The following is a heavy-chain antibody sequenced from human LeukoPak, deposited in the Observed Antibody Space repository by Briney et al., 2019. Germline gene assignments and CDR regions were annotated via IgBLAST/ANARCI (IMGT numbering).Heavy chain of an antibody. CDR3: AREGPRGNSQFDY. CDR2: IWYDGSNK. J-gene: IGHJ4*02. V-gene: IGHV3-33*01. Sequence: GRSLRLSCAASGYTFSSYGMHWVRQAPGKGLEWVALIWYDGSNKYYTDSVKGRLTISRDNSKNTLYLQMNSLRAEDTAIYYCAREGPRGNSQFDYWGQGTLVTVSS. CDR1: GYTFSSYG. D-gene: IGHD2/OR15-2a*01.